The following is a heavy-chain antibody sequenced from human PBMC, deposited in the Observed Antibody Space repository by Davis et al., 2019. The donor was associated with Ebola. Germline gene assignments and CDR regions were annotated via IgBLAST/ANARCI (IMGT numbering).Heavy chain of an antibody. CDR1: GGTFSSYA. CDR3: ARGLHPMHETLGYCSGGSCYSIGY. Sequence: SVKVSCKASGGTFSSYAISWVRQAPGQGLEWMGGIIPIFGTANYAQKFQGRVTITADKSTSTAYMELSSLRSEDTAVYYCARGLHPMHETLGYCSGGSCYSIGYWGQGTLVTVSS. D-gene: IGHD2-15*01. V-gene: IGHV1-69*06. CDR2: IIPIFGTA. J-gene: IGHJ4*02.